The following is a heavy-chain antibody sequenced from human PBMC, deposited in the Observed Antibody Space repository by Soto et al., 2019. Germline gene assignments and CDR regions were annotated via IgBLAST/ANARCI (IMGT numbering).Heavy chain of an antibody. V-gene: IGHV3-21*01. CDR1: GFTFSSYS. Sequence: GSLRLSCAASGFTFSSYSMNWVRQAPGKGLEWVSSISSSSSYIYYADSVKGRFTISRDNAKNSLYLQMNSLRAEDTAVYYCARALSDYYDSSGYPSGYWGQGT. CDR2: ISSSSSYI. D-gene: IGHD3-22*01. CDR3: ARALSDYYDSSGYPSGY. J-gene: IGHJ4*02.